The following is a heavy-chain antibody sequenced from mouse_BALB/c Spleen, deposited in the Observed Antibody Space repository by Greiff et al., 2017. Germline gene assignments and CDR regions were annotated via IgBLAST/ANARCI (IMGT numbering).Heavy chain of an antibody. Sequence: QVQLQQSGAELVKPGASVKLSCKASGYTFTSYWMHWVKQRPGQGLEWIGEIDPSDSYTNYNQKFKGKATLTVDKSSSTAYMQLSSLTSEDSAVYYCARRGGYYAMDYWGQGTSVTVSS. CDR3: ARRGGYYAMDY. CDR2: IDPSDSYT. CDR1: GYTFTSYW. J-gene: IGHJ4*01. V-gene: IGHV1-69*02.